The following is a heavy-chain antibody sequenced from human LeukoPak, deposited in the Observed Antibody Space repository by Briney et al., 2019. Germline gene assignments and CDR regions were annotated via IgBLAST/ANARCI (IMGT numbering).Heavy chain of an antibody. CDR2: ISGSSLNI. V-gene: IGHV3-21*01. CDR3: ARDPPYYDNSGYYYDY. Sequence: GGSLRLSCAASGFTFSPYSMNWVRQAPGKGLEWVSSISGSSLNIYYADSVKGRFTISRDNAKNSLYLQMNSLRAEDTAVYYCARDPPYYDNSGYYYDYWGQGTLVTVSS. D-gene: IGHD3-22*01. J-gene: IGHJ4*02. CDR1: GFTFSPYS.